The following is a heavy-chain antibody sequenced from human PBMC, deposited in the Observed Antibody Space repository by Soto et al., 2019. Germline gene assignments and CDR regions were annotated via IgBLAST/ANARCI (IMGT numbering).Heavy chain of an antibody. V-gene: IGHV3-23*01. CDR3: ARRGPGTYFDY. CDR1: GFTFSSYA. Sequence: EVQLLESGGGLVQPGGSLRLSCAASGFTFSSYAMNWVRQAPGKGLEWVSVISGSGGSTYYADSVKGRFTISRDNSKNTLHLQMNSLRAEDTAVYYCARRGPGTYFDYWGQRTLVTVSS. D-gene: IGHD6-13*01. CDR2: ISGSGGST. J-gene: IGHJ4*02.